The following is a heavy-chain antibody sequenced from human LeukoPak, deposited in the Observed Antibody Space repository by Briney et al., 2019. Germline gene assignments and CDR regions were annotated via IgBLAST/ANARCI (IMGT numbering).Heavy chain of an antibody. Sequence: SEALSLTCSVSGGSLSSRNYYWGWIRQPPGKGLEWIGSISYSGSTYYNPSPQSRVTILVDTSKNQFSLRVSSVTAADTALYYCARHLAYDFWSGPSPSFDYWGQGALVTVSS. V-gene: IGHV4-39*01. CDR3: ARHLAYDFWSGPSPSFDY. J-gene: IGHJ4*02. CDR1: GGSLSSRNYY. CDR2: ISYSGST. D-gene: IGHD3-3*01.